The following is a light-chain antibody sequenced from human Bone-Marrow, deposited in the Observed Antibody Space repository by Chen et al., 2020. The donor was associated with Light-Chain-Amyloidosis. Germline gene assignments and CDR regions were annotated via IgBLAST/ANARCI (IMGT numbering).Light chain of an antibody. Sequence: SYVLTQPSSVSVAPGQTGKSACGGNNIGSTSVHWYQQTQGQAPLLVVEEDSDRPSGIPERLSGSNSGNTAPLTISRVEAGDEADYYCQVWDRSSDRPVFGGGTKLTVL. CDR1: NIGSTS. CDR2: EDS. CDR3: QVWDRSSDRPV. V-gene: IGLV3-21*02. J-gene: IGLJ3*02.